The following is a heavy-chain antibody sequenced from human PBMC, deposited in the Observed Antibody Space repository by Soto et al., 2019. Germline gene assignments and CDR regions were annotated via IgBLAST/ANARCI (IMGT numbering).Heavy chain of an antibody. CDR3: SRGGVGDLNWFDP. D-gene: IGHD3-3*01. CDR1: GGSISSGGYY. CDR2: IYYSGST. Sequence: QVQLQESGPGLVKPSQTLSLTCTVSGGSISSGGYYWSWIRQHPGKGLEWIGYIYYSGSTYYNPSLKSRVTISVDTSKNQFSLKLSSVTAADTAVYYCSRGGVGDLNWFDPWGQGTLVTVSS. J-gene: IGHJ5*02. V-gene: IGHV4-31*03.